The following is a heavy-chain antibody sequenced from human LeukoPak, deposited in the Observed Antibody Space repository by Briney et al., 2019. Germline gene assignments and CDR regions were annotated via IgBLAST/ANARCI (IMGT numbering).Heavy chain of an antibody. CDR1: GFTFSSYS. Sequence: GGSLRLSCAASGFTFSSYSMNWVRQAPGKGLEWVSSISSSSSYIYYADSVKGRFTISRDNAKNSLYLQMNSLRAEDTAVYYCARDPRAYYYGSGNYEPSDYWGQGTLVTVSS. J-gene: IGHJ4*02. D-gene: IGHD3-10*01. V-gene: IGHV3-21*01. CDR3: ARDPRAYYYGSGNYEPSDY. CDR2: ISSSSSYI.